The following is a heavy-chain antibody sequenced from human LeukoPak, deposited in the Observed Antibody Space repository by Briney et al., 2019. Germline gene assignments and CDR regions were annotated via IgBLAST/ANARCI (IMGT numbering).Heavy chain of an antibody. J-gene: IGHJ6*03. CDR2: IRSSGDRT. V-gene: IGHV3-23*01. CDR1: GFTFSSYA. CDR3: AKGYGDYGGSYYYMDV. D-gene: IGHD4-17*01. Sequence: PGGSLRLSCAASGFTFSSYAMSWVRQAPGKGLEWVSSIRSSGDRTYYADSVKGRFTISRDNSKNTLYMQMNSLRAEDTAVYYCAKGYGDYGGSYYYMDVWGKGTTVTVSS.